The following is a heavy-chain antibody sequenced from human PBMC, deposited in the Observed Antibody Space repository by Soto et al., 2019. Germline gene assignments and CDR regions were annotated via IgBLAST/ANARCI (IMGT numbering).Heavy chain of an antibody. CDR1: GYSFTSYW. CDR3: ARQRGSSSFYYYYGMDV. Sequence: PGESLKISCKGSGYSFTSYWISWVRQMPGKGLEWMGRIDPSDSYTNYSPSFQGHVTISADKSISTAYLQWSSLKASDTAMYYCARQRGSSSFYYYYGMDVWGQGTKVTVSS. D-gene: IGHD6-6*01. CDR2: IDPSDSYT. J-gene: IGHJ6*02. V-gene: IGHV5-10-1*01.